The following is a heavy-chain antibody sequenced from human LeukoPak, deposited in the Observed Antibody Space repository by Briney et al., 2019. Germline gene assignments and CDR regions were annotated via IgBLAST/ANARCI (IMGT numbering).Heavy chain of an antibody. V-gene: IGHV4-34*01. CDR2: INLSGST. J-gene: IGHJ4*02. CDR1: GDSFSGYY. D-gene: IGHD6-19*01. CDR3: ARVVAVAGTSFDY. Sequence: SETLSLTCAVYGDSFSGYYWSWIRQPPGKGLEWIGEINLSGSTYYNPSLKSRVTISVDTSKNQFSLKLSSVTAADTAVYYCARVVAVAGTSFDYWGQGTLVTVSS.